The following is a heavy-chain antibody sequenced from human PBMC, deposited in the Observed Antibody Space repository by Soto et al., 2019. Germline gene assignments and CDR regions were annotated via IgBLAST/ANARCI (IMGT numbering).Heavy chain of an antibody. CDR1: GYTFTSYD. V-gene: IGHV1-8*01. D-gene: IGHD3-22*01. CDR3: ASFSPYDSCCSYYSYCMDV. J-gene: IGHJ6*02. Sequence: ASVKVSCKASGYTFTSYDINWVRQATEKGLEWMGWMNPNSVNKGYAQKVQGRVSMTRITYISTAYMQLSSLRSEDIAVYYCASFSPYDSCCSYYSYCMDVWGQGSTVTVSS. CDR2: MNPNSVNK.